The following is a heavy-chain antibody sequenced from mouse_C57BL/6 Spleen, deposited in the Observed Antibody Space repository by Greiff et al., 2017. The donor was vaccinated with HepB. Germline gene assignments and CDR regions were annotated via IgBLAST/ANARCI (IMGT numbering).Heavy chain of an antibody. CDR3: ARGYDYDDGAWFAY. J-gene: IGHJ3*01. CDR2: ISSGSSTI. Sequence: EVQLVESGGGLVKPGGSLKLSCAASGFTFSDYGMHWVRQAPEKGLEWVAYISSGSSTIYYADTVKGRFTISRDNAKNTLFLQMTSLRSEDTAMYYCARGYDYDDGAWFAYWGQGTLVTVSA. V-gene: IGHV5-17*01. CDR1: GFTFSDYG. D-gene: IGHD2-4*01.